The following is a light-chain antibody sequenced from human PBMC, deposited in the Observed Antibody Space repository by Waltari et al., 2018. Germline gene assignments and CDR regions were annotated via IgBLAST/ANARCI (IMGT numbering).Light chain of an antibody. V-gene: IGKV4-1*01. CDR2: WAS. CDR3: QQCYTFPYT. Sequence: DIVMTQSPDSLAVSLGERANINCKSSQSVLSSPNNKKYLGWYQYKPGQPPKLLISWASTRQSGVPDRSSGSGSGTDFTLTSSSLQAEDVAVYYCQQCYTFPYTFGQGTKLEIK. J-gene: IGKJ2*01. CDR1: QSVLSSPNNKKY.